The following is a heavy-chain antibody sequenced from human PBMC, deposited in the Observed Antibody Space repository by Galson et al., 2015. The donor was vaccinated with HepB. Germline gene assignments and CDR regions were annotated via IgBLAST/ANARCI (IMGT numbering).Heavy chain of an antibody. CDR1: GSAFSSCT. CDR3: TRAHADHYSPIDY. J-gene: IGHJ4*02. CDR2: ISSSSNTV. V-gene: IGHV3-48*04. Sequence: SLRLSCAASGSAFSSCTMNWVRQAPGKGLEWLSDISSSSNTVYYTDSVKGRFTVSRDNAKNSLYLQMNSLRVEDTAVYFCTRAHADHYSPIDYWGQGTLVTVSS. D-gene: IGHD2-21*01.